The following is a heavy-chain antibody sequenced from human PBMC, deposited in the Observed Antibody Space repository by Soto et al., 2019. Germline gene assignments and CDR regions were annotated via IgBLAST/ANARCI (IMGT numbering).Heavy chain of an antibody. D-gene: IGHD1-26*01. CDR1: GGSINNYY. CDR3: ARDGRSGSFDY. Sequence: QVQLKESGPGLVKPSETLSLTCTVSGGSINNYYWNWIRQPPGKGLEWIGHIYNSGSTNYNPSLKSRVTISVNTSKNQVSRKLSYVTAADTAVYFCARDGRSGSFDYWGQGTLVTVSS. J-gene: IGHJ4*02. CDR2: IYNSGST. V-gene: IGHV4-59*01.